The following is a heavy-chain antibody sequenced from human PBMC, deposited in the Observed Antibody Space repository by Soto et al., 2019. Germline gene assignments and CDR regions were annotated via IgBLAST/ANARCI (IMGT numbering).Heavy chain of an antibody. CDR3: ARGAYGSGNGHFDY. D-gene: IGHD3-10*01. CDR1: GDSVSSNSAA. V-gene: IGHV6-1*01. CDR2: TYYRSKWYN. J-gene: IGHJ4*02. Sequence: SQTLSLTCAISGDSVSSNSAAWSWIRQSPSRGLEWLGRTYYRSKWYNDYTVSVKSRITINPDTSKNQFSLQLNSVTPEDTAVYYCARGAYGSGNGHFDYWGQGTLVTVSS.